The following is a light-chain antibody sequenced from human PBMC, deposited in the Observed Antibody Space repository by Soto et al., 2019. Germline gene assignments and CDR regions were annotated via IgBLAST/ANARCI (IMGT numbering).Light chain of an antibody. CDR2: DTS. Sequence: IVLTQSPGTLSLSPGERATLSCRASQSIGRRYLAWYQQKPGQGPMLLIYDTSERASDIPDRFSGSGSGTDFPLTISRLVPEDFAVYYCQYQGTFGGGTKVEIK. J-gene: IGKJ4*01. CDR1: QSIGRRY. V-gene: IGKV3-20*01. CDR3: QYQGT.